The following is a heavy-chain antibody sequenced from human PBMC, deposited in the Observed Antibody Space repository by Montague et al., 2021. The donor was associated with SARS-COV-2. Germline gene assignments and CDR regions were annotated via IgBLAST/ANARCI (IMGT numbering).Heavy chain of an antibody. Sequence: TLSLTCTVSGASISTGIYYWSWIRQPAGKGLEWIGRIRTTGHTDYXXXLWSRVFMSVDTSTNQFSLSLTSVTAADTAVYFCARFGSGTLEFDLWGQGTLVTVSS. CDR3: ARFGSGTLEFDL. D-gene: IGHD1-26*01. V-gene: IGHV4-61*02. CDR1: GASISTGIYY. J-gene: IGHJ4*02. CDR2: IRTTGHT.